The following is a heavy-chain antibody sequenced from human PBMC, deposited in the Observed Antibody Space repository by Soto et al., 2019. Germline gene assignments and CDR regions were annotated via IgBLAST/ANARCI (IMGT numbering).Heavy chain of an antibody. J-gene: IGHJ4*02. CDR3: TKRPSSNTWFQSTPPPDY. CDR1: GFTVSGSA. V-gene: IGHV3-73*02. D-gene: IGHD6-13*01. CDR2: IRSKTNNYAT. Sequence: DVHLVESGGGWVQPGGSLKLSCAASGFTVSGSAVHWVRQASGRGLEWVCRIRSKTNNYATEYAASVSGKFTFSRDDSQNPVYPQMASLKTENTAMYFCTKRPSSNTWFQSTPPPDYWGQGALVTVSS.